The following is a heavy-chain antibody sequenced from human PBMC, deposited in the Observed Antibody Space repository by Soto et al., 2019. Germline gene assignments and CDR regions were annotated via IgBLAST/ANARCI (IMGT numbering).Heavy chain of an antibody. CDR3: AGPYSSSSLPSYYYYYGMDV. J-gene: IGHJ6*02. V-gene: IGHV3-30-3*01. CDR1: GFTFRWFG. Sequence: GGSLRLSCAGSGFTFRWFGMNWVRQAPGKGLEWVAVISYDGSNKYYADSVKGRFTISRDNSKNTLYLQMNSLRAEDTAVYYCAGPYSSSSLPSYYYYYGMDVWGQGTTVTVSS. CDR2: ISYDGSNK. D-gene: IGHD6-6*01.